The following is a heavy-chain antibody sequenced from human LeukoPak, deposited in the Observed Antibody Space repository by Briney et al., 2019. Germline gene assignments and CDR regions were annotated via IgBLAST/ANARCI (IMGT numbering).Heavy chain of an antibody. J-gene: IGHJ4*02. CDR3: ARGGYSFDY. CDR2: LHADGIEK. CDR1: GFSLSGYW. D-gene: IGHD5-12*01. V-gene: IGHV3-7*01. Sequence: PRGSLRLSCAASGFSLSGYWMSWVRQAPGKGLEWVARLHADGIEKYYVDSVKGRFTISRDNAKNYLYVQMNSLRVEDTAVYYCARGGYSFDYLGQGTLVTVSS.